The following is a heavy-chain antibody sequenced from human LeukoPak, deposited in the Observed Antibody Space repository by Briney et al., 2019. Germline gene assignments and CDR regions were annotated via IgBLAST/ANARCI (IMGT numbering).Heavy chain of an antibody. V-gene: IGHV4-39*01. Sequence: SETLSLTCTVSGGSISSSSYYWGWIRQPPGKGLDWIGSIYYSGSIYYNPSLKNRVTLSLDTSKNQFSLRLSSVTAADTAVYYCVRLYSRSGYKDPFDYWGQGILVTVSS. D-gene: IGHD3-22*01. J-gene: IGHJ4*02. CDR3: VRLYSRSGYKDPFDY. CDR1: GGSISSSSYY. CDR2: IYYSGSI.